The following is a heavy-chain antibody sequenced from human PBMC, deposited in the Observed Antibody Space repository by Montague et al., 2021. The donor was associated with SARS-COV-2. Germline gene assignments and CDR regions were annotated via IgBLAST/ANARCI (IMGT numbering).Heavy chain of an antibody. CDR1: GFSLSTSVMS. CDR3: ARVDSSGPGEY. Sequence: LVKLTQTLTLTCTFSGFSLSTSVMSVSWIRQPPGKGLEWVGHISDSGSTKYNPSLQSRVTISVDTARNQFSLKLLSVTAADTAFYYCARVDSSGPGEYWGQGILVSVSS. V-gene: IGHV4-61*08. D-gene: IGHD3-22*01. CDR2: ISDSGST. J-gene: IGHJ4*02.